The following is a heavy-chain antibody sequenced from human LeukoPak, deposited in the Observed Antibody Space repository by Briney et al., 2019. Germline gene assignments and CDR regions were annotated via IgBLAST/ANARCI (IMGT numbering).Heavy chain of an antibody. CDR2: IKSKTDGGTT. CDR3: TTGELLWFGESRGRFDY. D-gene: IGHD3-10*01. J-gene: IGHJ4*02. CDR1: GFTFSNAW. Sequence: GGSLRLSCAASGFTFSNAWMSWVRQAPGKGLEWVGRIKSKTDGGTTDYAARVKGRFTISRDDSKNTLYLQMKSLKTEDTAVYYCTTGELLWFGESRGRFDYWGQGTLVTVSS. V-gene: IGHV3-15*01.